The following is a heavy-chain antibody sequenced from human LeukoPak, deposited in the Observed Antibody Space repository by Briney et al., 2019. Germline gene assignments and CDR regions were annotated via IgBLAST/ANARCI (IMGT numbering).Heavy chain of an antibody. CDR2: MNPNSGNT. J-gene: IGHJ6*03. Sequence: ASVKVSCKASGYTFTSYDINWVRQATGQGLEWMGWMNPNSGNTGYAQKFQGRVTMTRNTSISTAYMELSSLRSEDTAVYYCARESRGLLWFRELDYYYYMDVWGKGTTVTVSS. V-gene: IGHV1-8*01. CDR1: GYTFTSYD. D-gene: IGHD3-10*01. CDR3: ARESRGLLWFRELDYYYYMDV.